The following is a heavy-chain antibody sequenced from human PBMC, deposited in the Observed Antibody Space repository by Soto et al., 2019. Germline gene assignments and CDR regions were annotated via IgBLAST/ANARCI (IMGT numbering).Heavy chain of an antibody. D-gene: IGHD5-12*01. J-gene: IGHJ4*01. Sequence: GESLKISCKGSGYSFTSYWIGWARQMPGKGLEWMGIIYPGDSDTRYSPSFQGQVIISADKSISTAYLQWSSLKASDSGMYYCARGRLSTSFDYWGHGTLVTVSS. CDR2: IYPGDSDT. CDR1: GYSFTSYW. V-gene: IGHV5-51*01. CDR3: ARGRLSTSFDY.